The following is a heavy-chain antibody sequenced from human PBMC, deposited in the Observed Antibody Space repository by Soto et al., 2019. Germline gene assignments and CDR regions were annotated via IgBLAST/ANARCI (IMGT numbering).Heavy chain of an antibody. V-gene: IGHV1-69*13. Sequence: SVKVSCKASGGTFSSYAISWVRQAPGQGLEWMGGIIPIFGTANYAQKFQGRVTITADESTSTAYMELSSLRSEDTAVYYCARGAVGAPDIVPMVSAIGHHYYYGMDVWGQGTTVTVSS. D-gene: IGHD2-8*01. CDR2: IIPIFGTA. CDR1: GGTFSSYA. J-gene: IGHJ6*02. CDR3: ARGAVGAPDIVPMVSAIGHHYYYGMDV.